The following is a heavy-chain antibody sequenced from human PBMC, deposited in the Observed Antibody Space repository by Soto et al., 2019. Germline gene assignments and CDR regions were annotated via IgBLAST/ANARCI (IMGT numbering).Heavy chain of an antibody. CDR1: GFTFSSYA. Sequence: GGSLRLSCSASGFTFSSYAMHWVRQAPGKGLEYVSAISSNGGSTYYADSVKGRFTISRDNSKNTLYLQMSSLRAEDTAVYYCVKVGTLAAAAVYYFDYWGQGTLVTVSS. V-gene: IGHV3-64D*08. CDR3: VKVGTLAAAAVYYFDY. CDR2: ISSNGGST. J-gene: IGHJ4*02. D-gene: IGHD6-13*01.